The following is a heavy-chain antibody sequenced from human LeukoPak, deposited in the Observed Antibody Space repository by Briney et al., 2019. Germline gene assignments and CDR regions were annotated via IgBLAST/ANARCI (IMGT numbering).Heavy chain of an antibody. J-gene: IGHJ6*02. Sequence: ASVKVSCKASGYTFTGYYMHWVRQAPGQGLEWMGRINPNSGGTNYAQKFQGRVTMTRDTSISTAYMELSRLRSDDTAVYYCARGIRRNFGDNPYYGMDVWGQGTTVTVSS. CDR3: ARGIRRNFGDNPYYGMDV. CDR1: GYTFTGYY. V-gene: IGHV1-2*06. CDR2: INPNSGGT. D-gene: IGHD4-17*01.